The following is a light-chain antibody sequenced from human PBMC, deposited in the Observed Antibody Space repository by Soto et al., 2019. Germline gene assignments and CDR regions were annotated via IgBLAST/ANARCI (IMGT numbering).Light chain of an antibody. CDR2: DAS. CDR1: QSVSSSY. V-gene: IGKV3-20*01. J-gene: IGKJ3*01. CDR3: QQYGSSPLFT. Sequence: EIVLTQSPGTLSLSPGERATLSCRASQSVSSSYLAWYQQKPGQAPRLLIYDASSRATGIPDRFSGSGSGRDLPLTISRLEPEDLAVYYCQQYGSSPLFTFGPGTKVDIK.